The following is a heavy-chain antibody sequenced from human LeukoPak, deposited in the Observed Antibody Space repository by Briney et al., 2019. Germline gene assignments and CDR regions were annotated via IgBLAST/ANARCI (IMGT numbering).Heavy chain of an antibody. Sequence: PSETLSLTCTVSGGSISSGGYYWSWIRQHPGKGLEWIGYIYYSGNTYYNPSLKSRVTISVDTSKNQFSLKLSSVTAADTAVYYCARVDYGDYGGREYYFDYWGQGTLVTVSS. CDR3: ARVDYGDYGGREYYFDY. CDR1: GGSISSGGYY. CDR2: IYYSGNT. D-gene: IGHD4-17*01. J-gene: IGHJ4*02. V-gene: IGHV4-31*03.